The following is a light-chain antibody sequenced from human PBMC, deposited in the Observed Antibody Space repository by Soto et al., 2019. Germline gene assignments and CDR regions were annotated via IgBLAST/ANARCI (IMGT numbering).Light chain of an antibody. CDR3: QQYNNWPPYT. Sequence: EILMTQSPATLSVSPGERATLSCRASQSVSSDLAWYQQIPGQAPRLLIHGASTRATGIPDRFSGSGSGTEFTLTISSLQSEDFAVYYCQQYNNWPPYTFGQGTKLEIK. J-gene: IGKJ2*01. V-gene: IGKV3-15*01. CDR1: QSVSSD. CDR2: GAS.